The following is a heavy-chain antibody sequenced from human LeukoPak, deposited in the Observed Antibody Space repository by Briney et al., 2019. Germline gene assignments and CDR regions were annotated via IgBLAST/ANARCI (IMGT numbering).Heavy chain of an antibody. V-gene: IGHV3-23*01. CDR1: GFTFSSYA. D-gene: IGHD3-22*01. Sequence: GGSLRLSCAASGFTFSSYAMSWVRQAPGKGLEWVSAISGSGGSTYYADSVKGRFTISRDNSKNTLYLQMNSLRAEDTAVYYCAKVTGYYYDSSGYYYFDYWGQGTLDTVSS. J-gene: IGHJ4*02. CDR2: ISGSGGST. CDR3: AKVTGYYYDSSGYYYFDY.